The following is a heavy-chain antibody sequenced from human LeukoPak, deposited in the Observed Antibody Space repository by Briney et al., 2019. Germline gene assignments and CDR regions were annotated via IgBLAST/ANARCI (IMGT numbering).Heavy chain of an antibody. J-gene: IGHJ4*02. V-gene: IGHV3-53*01. D-gene: IGHD4/OR15-4a*01. CDR1: GFTVSSNS. CDR3: ARRAGAYSHPYDY. Sequence: PGGSLRLSCTVSGFTVSSNSMSWVRQAPGKGLEWVSFIYSDNTHYSDSVKGRFTISRDNCKNTLYLQMNSLRAEDTAVYYCARRAGAYSHPYDYWGQGTLVTVSS. CDR2: IYSDNT.